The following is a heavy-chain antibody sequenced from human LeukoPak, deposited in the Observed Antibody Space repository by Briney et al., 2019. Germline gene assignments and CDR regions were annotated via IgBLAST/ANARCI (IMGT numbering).Heavy chain of an antibody. Sequence: TSSETLSLTCTVSGGSISSSSYYWGWIRQPPGKGLEWIGSIYYSGSTYYNPSRKSRVTISVETYKNKFSLKLSSVTAADTAVYYCARHVVVTATIWFDPWGQGTLVTVYS. CDR1: GGSISSSSYY. V-gene: IGHV4-39*01. CDR2: IYYSGST. CDR3: ARHVVVTATIWFDP. J-gene: IGHJ5*02. D-gene: IGHD2-21*02.